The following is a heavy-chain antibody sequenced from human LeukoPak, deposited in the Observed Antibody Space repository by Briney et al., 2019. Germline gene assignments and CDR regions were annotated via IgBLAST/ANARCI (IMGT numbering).Heavy chain of an antibody. Sequence: GGSLRLSCAASGFTFSSYGMHWVRQAPGKGLEWVAFIRYDGSNKYYADSVKGRFTIARDNSKNTLYLQMNSLRAEDTAVYYCAKDPSFRPGYFDYWGQGTLVTVSS. CDR3: AKDPSFRPGYFDY. J-gene: IGHJ4*02. CDR1: GFTFSSYG. CDR2: IRYDGSNK. V-gene: IGHV3-30*02.